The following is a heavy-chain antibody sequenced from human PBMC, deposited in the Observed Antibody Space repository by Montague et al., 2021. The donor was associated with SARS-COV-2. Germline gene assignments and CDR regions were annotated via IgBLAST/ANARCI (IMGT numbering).Heavy chain of an antibody. CDR3: ARTKILTGYYDREGLVDY. Sequence: SETLSLTCSVSGGSINNYQWNWIRQSPGKGPEWIGYINYIGDTNYNPSLRGRVTMSVDRSKNQFSLKLSSVTAADTAVYYCARTKILTGYYDREGLVDYWGQGTLVTVSS. V-gene: IGHV4-59*08. CDR1: GGSINNYQ. CDR2: INYIGDT. D-gene: IGHD3-9*01. J-gene: IGHJ4*02.